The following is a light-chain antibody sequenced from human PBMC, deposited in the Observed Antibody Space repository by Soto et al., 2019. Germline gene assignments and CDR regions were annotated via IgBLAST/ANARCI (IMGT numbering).Light chain of an antibody. CDR2: GAS. CDR1: QGVSSN. J-gene: IGKJ2*01. Sequence: EIVRTQSPATLSVSPGERATLSCRASQGVSSNLAWYQQKPGQAPRLLIYGASTRATGIPARFSGSGSGTEFTLTISSLQSEDFAVYYCQQYNNWPPTFGQGTQLAIK. CDR3: QQYNNWPPT. V-gene: IGKV3-15*01.